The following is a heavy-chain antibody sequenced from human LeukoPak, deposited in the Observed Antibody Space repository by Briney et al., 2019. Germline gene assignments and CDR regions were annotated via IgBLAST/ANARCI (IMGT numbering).Heavy chain of an antibody. D-gene: IGHD3-22*01. Sequence: PGGSLRLSCAASGFTFSVYYMSWIRQAPGKGLEWVSYISSSSSYTNYADSVKGRFTISRDNAKNSLYLQMNSLRADDTAVYYCARVARYYDSSGYYVGAFDIWGQGTMVTVSS. CDR2: ISSSSSYT. CDR1: GFTFSVYY. J-gene: IGHJ3*02. V-gene: IGHV3-11*05. CDR3: ARVARYYDSSGYYVGAFDI.